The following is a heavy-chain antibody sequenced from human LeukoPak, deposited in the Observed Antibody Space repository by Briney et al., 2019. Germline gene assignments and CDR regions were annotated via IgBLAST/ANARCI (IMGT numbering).Heavy chain of an antibody. CDR1: GGSISSYY. CDR3: ARTPGFTSSHDY. V-gene: IGHV4-59*01. Sequence: SETLSLTCTVSGGSISSYYWSWIRQPPGKGLEWIGYIYHTGTTNYSPSLKSRVNMSVDTSKKQVSLNLNSVTAADTAVYYCARTPGFTSSHDYWGQGILVTVSS. CDR2: IYHTGTT. J-gene: IGHJ4*02. D-gene: IGHD2-2*01.